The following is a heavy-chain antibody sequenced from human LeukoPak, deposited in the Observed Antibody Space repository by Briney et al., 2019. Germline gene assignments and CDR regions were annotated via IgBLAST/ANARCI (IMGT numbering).Heavy chain of an antibody. CDR2: INAGNGNT. Sequence: GASVKVSCKASGYTFTSYAMHWVRQAPGQRLEWMGWINAGNGNTKYSQKFQGRVTITRDTSASTAYMELSSLRSEDTAVYYCARAQGQWLPRDNYFDYWGQGTLVTVSS. V-gene: IGHV1-3*01. D-gene: IGHD6-19*01. CDR3: ARAQGQWLPRDNYFDY. J-gene: IGHJ4*02. CDR1: GYTFTSYA.